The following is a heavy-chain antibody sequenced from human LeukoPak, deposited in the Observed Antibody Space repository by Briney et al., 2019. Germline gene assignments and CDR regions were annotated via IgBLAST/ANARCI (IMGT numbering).Heavy chain of an antibody. Sequence: PGGSLRLSCAASGFTFNTYDMSWVRQVPGKGLEWVANIKQDGSETTYADSVRGRFTIFRDNAKDSVYLQMNSLRAEDSATYYCVREGFYFFDLWGQGTLVTVSS. CDR3: VREGFYFFDL. V-gene: IGHV3-7*01. CDR1: GFTFNTYD. CDR2: IKQDGSET. J-gene: IGHJ4*01.